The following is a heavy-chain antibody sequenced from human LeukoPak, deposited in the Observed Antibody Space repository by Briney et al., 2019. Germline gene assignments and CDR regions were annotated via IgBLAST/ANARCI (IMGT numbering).Heavy chain of an antibody. D-gene: IGHD3-10*01. Sequence: GGSLRLSCAASGFAFSSYGMHWVRQAPGKGLEWVAFIQYDGSNKYYADSVKGRFTLSRDNSKSTLYLQMSSLRADDTAAYYCATGSGSYPRPFDYWGQGTLVTVSS. J-gene: IGHJ4*02. CDR1: GFAFSSYG. CDR3: ATGSGSYPRPFDY. V-gene: IGHV3-30*02. CDR2: IQYDGSNK.